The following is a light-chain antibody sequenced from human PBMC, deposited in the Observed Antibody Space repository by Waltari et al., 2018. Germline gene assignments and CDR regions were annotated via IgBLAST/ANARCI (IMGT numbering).Light chain of an antibody. CDR1: SSYVGGFDL. Sequence: QSALTQPASVSGSPGQSITISCTGTSSYVGGFDLVSWYQQHPGKAPIFMIYDVTKRPSGVSNRFSGSKSGNTASLTISGLQAEDEADYYCSSYTSSRLNVFGSGTKVTVL. J-gene: IGLJ6*01. CDR2: DVT. CDR3: SSYTSSRLNV. V-gene: IGLV2-14*03.